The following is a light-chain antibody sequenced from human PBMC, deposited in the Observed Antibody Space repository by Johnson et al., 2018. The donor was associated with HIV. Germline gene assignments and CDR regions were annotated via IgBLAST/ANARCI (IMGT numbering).Light chain of an antibody. Sequence: QSVLSQPPSVSAAPGQKVTISCSGSSSNIGNNYVSWYQVLPGTAPKLLIYKNNNRPSGIPDRFSGSKSGTSATLAITGLQTGDEADYYCGTWDTSLTTGGVFGTGTKVTGL. V-gene: IGLV1-51*02. J-gene: IGLJ1*01. CDR1: SSNIGNNY. CDR2: KNN. CDR3: GTWDTSLTTGGV.